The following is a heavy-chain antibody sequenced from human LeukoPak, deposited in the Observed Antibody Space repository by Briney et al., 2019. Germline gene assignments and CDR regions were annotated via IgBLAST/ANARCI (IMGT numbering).Heavy chain of an antibody. V-gene: IGHV3-30*18. J-gene: IGHJ6*02. Sequence: GGSLRLSCAASGFTFSSYGMHWVRQAPGKGLEWVAVISYDGSNKYYADSVKGRFTISRDNSKNTLYLQMNSLRAEDTAVYYCAKGIQLWLRFYYGMDVWGQGTTVTVSS. CDR1: GFTFSSYG. CDR2: ISYDGSNK. D-gene: IGHD5-18*01. CDR3: AKGIQLWLRFYYGMDV.